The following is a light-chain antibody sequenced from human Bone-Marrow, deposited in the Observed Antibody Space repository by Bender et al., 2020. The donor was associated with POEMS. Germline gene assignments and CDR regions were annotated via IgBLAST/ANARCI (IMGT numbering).Light chain of an antibody. J-gene: IGLJ3*02. V-gene: IGLV2-8*01. CDR2: DVS. CDR3: SSYEGTNNLV. CDR1: RSDVGRYNF. Sequence: QSALTQPRSVSGSPGQSVTISCTGTRSDVGRYNFVSWYQQHPGKAPKVLIYDVSERPSGVPDRFSGSKSGNTASLTVSGLQAEDEADYYCSSYEGTNNLVFGGGTKLTVL.